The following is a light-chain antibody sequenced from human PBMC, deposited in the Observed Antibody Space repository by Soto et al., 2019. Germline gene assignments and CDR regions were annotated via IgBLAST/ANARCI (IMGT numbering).Light chain of an antibody. J-gene: IGKJ1*01. CDR3: QQYGSSGT. Sequence: DIVMTQSPGTLSVSPGERATLSCRASQSVGTNLAWYQQRPGQAPRLLVYDASSRATGIPARFSGSGSGTDFTLTISRLEPEDFAVYYCQQYGSSGTFGQGTKVDIK. V-gene: IGKV3-20*01. CDR1: QSVGTN. CDR2: DAS.